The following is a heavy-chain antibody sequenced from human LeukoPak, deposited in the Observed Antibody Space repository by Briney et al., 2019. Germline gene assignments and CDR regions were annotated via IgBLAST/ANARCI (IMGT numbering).Heavy chain of an antibody. Sequence: SETLPLTCAVYGGSFSGYYWSWIRQPPGKGLEWIGEINHSGSTNYNPSLKSRVTISVDTSKNQFSLKLSSVTAADTAVYYCANSVVPAAIDYYYGMDVWGQGTTVTVSS. D-gene: IGHD2-2*02. CDR1: GGSFSGYY. CDR3: ANSVVPAAIDYYYGMDV. J-gene: IGHJ6*02. CDR2: INHSGST. V-gene: IGHV4-34*01.